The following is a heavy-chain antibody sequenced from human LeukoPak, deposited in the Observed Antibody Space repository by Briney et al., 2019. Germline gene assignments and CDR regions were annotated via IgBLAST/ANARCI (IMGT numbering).Heavy chain of an antibody. CDR2: IYSGGST. CDR3: AGALLKGAVYYYYYMDV. V-gene: IGHV3-53*01. CDR1: GFTVSSNY. J-gene: IGHJ6*03. Sequence: PGGSLRLSCAASGFTVSSNYMSWVRQAPGKGPEWVSVIYSGGSTYYADSVKGRFTISRDNSKNTLYLQMNSLRAEDTAVCYCAGALLKGAVYYYYYMDVWGKGTTVTVSS.